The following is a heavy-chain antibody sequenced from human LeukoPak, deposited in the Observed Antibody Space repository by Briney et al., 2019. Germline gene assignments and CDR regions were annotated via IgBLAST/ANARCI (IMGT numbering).Heavy chain of an antibody. CDR3: ARADDFWSGYGFDP. J-gene: IGHJ5*02. V-gene: IGHV4-39*07. Sequence: SETLSLTCTVSGGSMSSSSYYWGWIRQPPGKGLEWIGSIYYSGSTYYNPSLKSRVTISVDTSKNQFSLKLSSVTAADTAVYYCARADDFWSGYGFDPWGQGTLVTVSS. CDR1: GGSMSSSSYY. CDR2: IYYSGST. D-gene: IGHD3-3*01.